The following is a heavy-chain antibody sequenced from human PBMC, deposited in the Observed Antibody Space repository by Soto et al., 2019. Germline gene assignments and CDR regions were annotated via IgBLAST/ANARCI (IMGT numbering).Heavy chain of an antibody. V-gene: IGHV1-18*01. J-gene: IGHJ6*02. CDR1: GYTFTSYG. CDR2: ISAYNGNT. Sequence: QVQLVQSGAEVKKPGATVKVSCKASGYTFTSYGISWVRQAPGQGLEWMGWISAYNGNTNYAQKLQGRVTMTTDTSTSTAYMELRSLRSDDTAVYYCARDYPSGSYFPYYYGMDVWGQGTTVTVSS. D-gene: IGHD1-26*01. CDR3: ARDYPSGSYFPYYYGMDV.